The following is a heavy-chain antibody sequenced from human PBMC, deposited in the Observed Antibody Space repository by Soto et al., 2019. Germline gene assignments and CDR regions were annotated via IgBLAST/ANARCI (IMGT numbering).Heavy chain of an antibody. Sequence: QITLKESGPTLVKPTQTLTLTCTFSGFSLSTSGVGVGWIRQPPGKALEWLALIYWDDDKRYSPSLKSRLTITKDSSKNHLALTLTNMDPVDTATYYCAHRSSGWYNGWFDPWAQGTLVTVSS. D-gene: IGHD6-19*01. CDR1: GFSLSTSGVG. CDR2: IYWDDDK. J-gene: IGHJ5*02. V-gene: IGHV2-5*02. CDR3: AHRSSGWYNGWFDP.